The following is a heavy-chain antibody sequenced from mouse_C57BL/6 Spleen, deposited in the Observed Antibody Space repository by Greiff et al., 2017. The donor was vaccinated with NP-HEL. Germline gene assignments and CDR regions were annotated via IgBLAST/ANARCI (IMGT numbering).Heavy chain of an antibody. CDR1: GYTFTSYW. CDR3: ARLPRDYFDY. J-gene: IGHJ2*01. CDR2: IHPNSGST. V-gene: IGHV1-64*01. Sequence: QVQLQQPGAELVKPGASVKLSCKASGYTFTSYWMLWVKQRPGQGLEWIGMIHPNSGSTNYNEKFKSKATLTVDKSSSTAYMQLSSLTSEDSAVYYCARLPRDYFDYWGQGTTLTVSS.